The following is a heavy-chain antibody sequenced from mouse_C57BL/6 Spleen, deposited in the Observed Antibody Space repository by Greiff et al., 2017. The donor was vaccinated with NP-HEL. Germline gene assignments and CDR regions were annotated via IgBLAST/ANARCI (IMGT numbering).Heavy chain of an antibody. D-gene: IGHD2-4*01. CDR3: ARNDYDAAWFAY. J-gene: IGHJ3*01. CDR1: GYAFSSYW. V-gene: IGHV1-80*01. Sequence: VQLQQSGAELVKPGASVKISCKASGYAFSSYWMNWVKQRPGKGLVWIGQIYPGDGDTNYNGKFKGKATLTADKSSSTAYMQLSSLTSEDSAVYFCARNDYDAAWFAYWGQGTLVTVSA. CDR2: IYPGDGDT.